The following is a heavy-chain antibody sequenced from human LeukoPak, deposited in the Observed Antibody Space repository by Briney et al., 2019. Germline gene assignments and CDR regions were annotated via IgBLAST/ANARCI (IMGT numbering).Heavy chain of an antibody. CDR2: ISSSSSYI. J-gene: IGHJ4*02. CDR1: GFTFSSYS. D-gene: IGHD5-18*01. CDR3: ARTHVDTAMVSFDY. V-gene: IGHV3-21*01. Sequence: PGGSLRLSCAASGFTFSSYSMNWVRQAPGKGLEWVSSISSSSSYIYYADSVKGRFTISRDNAKNSLYLQMNSLRAEDTAVYYCARTHVDTAMVSFDYWGQGILVTVSS.